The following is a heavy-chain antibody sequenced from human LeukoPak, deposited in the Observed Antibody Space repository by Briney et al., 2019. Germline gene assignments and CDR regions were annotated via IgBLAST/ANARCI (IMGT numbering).Heavy chain of an antibody. J-gene: IGHJ6*03. Sequence: GGSLRLSCAASGFTFNNYCMNWVRQAPGKGLEWVSAISGSGGSTYYADSVKGRFTISRDNSKNTLYLQMNSLRAEDTAVYYCARGGNSAIYYYYMDVWGKGTTVTVSS. V-gene: IGHV3-23*01. CDR1: GFTFNNYC. D-gene: IGHD4-23*01. CDR3: ARGGNSAIYYYYMDV. CDR2: ISGSGGST.